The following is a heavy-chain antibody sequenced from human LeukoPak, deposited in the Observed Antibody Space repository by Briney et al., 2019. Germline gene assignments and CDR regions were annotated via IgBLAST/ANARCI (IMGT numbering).Heavy chain of an antibody. J-gene: IGHJ6*02. CDR2: ILPYSGNT. CDR1: GYTFSTYG. D-gene: IGHD3-16*01. Sequence: ASVTVSCKASGYTFSTYGISWVRQAPGQGLEWMGWILPYSGNTNYAQKLQGRVSVTTDTSTTTAYMELRSLTSDDTAVYYCAKDRRGFRNSLDVWGQGTTITVSS. CDR3: AKDRRGFRNSLDV. V-gene: IGHV1-18*01.